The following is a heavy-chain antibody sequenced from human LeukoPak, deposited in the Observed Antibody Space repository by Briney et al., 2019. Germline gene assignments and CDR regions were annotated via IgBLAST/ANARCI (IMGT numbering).Heavy chain of an antibody. CDR1: GFTFSGYA. J-gene: IGHJ4*02. V-gene: IGHV3-64*04. CDR2: ISDNGVRT. Sequence: GGSLRLSCSASGFTFSGYAMHWVRQAPGKGLEYVSAISDNGVRTYYADSVKGRFTIPRDNAKNTLYLQMNSLRAEDTAVYYCARERYSSSFVDYWGQGTLVTVSS. D-gene: IGHD6-13*01. CDR3: ARERYSSSFVDY.